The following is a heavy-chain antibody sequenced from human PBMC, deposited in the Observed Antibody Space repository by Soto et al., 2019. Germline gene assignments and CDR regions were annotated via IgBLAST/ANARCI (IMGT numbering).Heavy chain of an antibody. CDR1: GGSVSSGSYY. CDR3: AREVDYGEYWFDP. CDR2: IYYSGST. J-gene: IGHJ5*02. V-gene: IGHV4-61*01. D-gene: IGHD4-17*01. Sequence: QVQLQESGPGLVKPSETLSLTCTVSGGSVSSGSYYWSWIRQPPGKGLEWIGDIYYSGSTKYNPSLQSPVTISVDTSKTQFSLQLSSVTAADTAVYYCAREVDYGEYWFDPWGQGTLVTVSS.